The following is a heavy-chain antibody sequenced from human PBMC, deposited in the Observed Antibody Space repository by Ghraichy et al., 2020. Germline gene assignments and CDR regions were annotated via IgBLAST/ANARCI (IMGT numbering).Heavy chain of an antibody. D-gene: IGHD3-10*01. CDR2: INHSGST. J-gene: IGHJ4*02. V-gene: IGHV4-34*01. CDR1: GGSFSGYY. CDR3: ARGRVRRPQVDY. Sequence: SETLSLTCAVYGGSFSGYYWSWIRQPPGKGLEWIGEINHSGSTNYNPSLKSRVTISVDTSKNQFSLKLSSVTAADTAVYYCARGRVRRPQVDYWGQGTLVTVSS.